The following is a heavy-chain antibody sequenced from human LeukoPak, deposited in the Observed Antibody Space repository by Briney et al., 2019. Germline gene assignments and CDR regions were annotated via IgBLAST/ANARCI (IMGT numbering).Heavy chain of an antibody. CDR1: GYTFTGYY. Sequence: ASVKVSCKASGYTFTGYYMHWVRQAPGQGLEWMGWINPNSGGTNYAQKFQGRVTMTTDTSTSTAYMELRSLRSDDTAVYYCARNILLWFGEPNYFDYWGQGTLVTVPS. CDR2: INPNSGGT. J-gene: IGHJ4*02. CDR3: ARNILLWFGEPNYFDY. D-gene: IGHD3-10*01. V-gene: IGHV1-2*02.